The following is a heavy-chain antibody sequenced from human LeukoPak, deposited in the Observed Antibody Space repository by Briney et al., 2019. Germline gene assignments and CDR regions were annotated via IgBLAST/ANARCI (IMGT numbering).Heavy chain of an antibody. V-gene: IGHV3-7*01. Sequence: GGSLRLSSAASGFTFSSYWMSWVRQAPGKGLEWVANIKQDRSEKYYVDSVKGRFTISRDNAKNSLYLQMNSLRAEDTAVYYCARDIVVVVAAMPYYYGMDVWGQGTTVTVSS. CDR1: GFTFSSYW. J-gene: IGHJ6*02. CDR3: ARDIVVVVAAMPYYYGMDV. CDR2: IKQDRSEK. D-gene: IGHD2-15*01.